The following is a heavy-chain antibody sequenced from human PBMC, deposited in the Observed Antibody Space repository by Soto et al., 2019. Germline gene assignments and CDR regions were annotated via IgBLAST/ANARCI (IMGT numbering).Heavy chain of an antibody. CDR1: GYTFTSYD. V-gene: IGHV1-8*01. CDR2: MNPNSGNT. Sequence: GASVKVSCKASGYTFTSYDINWVRQATGQGLEWMGWMNPNSGNTGYAQKFQGRVTMTRNTSIGTAYMELSSLRSEDTAVYYCARGQYYGSGSRDAFDIWGQGTMVTVSS. J-gene: IGHJ3*02. CDR3: ARGQYYGSGSRDAFDI. D-gene: IGHD3-10*01.